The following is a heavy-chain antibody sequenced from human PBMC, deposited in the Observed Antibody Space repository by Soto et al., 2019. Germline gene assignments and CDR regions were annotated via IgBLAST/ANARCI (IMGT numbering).Heavy chain of an antibody. CDR2: ILPIFGTT. Sequence: QVQLVQSGAEVKKPGSSVKVSCKASGLIFSSYAISWVRRAPGQGLEWVGGILPIFGTTNYAQRFKGRVTITADTSTTTTYLDLSSLRSEDTAVYFCVRGANYVISTGKGYYFPGMDVWGQGTTVTVSS. CDR1: GLIFSSYA. V-gene: IGHV1-69*06. J-gene: IGHJ6*02. CDR3: VRGANYVISTGKGYYFPGMDV. D-gene: IGHD3-9*01.